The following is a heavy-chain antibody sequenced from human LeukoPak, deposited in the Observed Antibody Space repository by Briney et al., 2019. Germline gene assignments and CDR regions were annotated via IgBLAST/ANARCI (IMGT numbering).Heavy chain of an antibody. J-gene: IGHJ4*02. Sequence: PGGSLRLSCAASGFTFSSYSMNWVRQAPGKGLEWVSYISSSSSTIYYADSVKGRFTISRDNAKNSLYLQMNSLRAEDTAVYYCARGVSITMIVVVITHFDYWGQGTLVTVSS. CDR3: ARGVSITMIVVVITHFDY. CDR1: GFTFSSYS. D-gene: IGHD3-22*01. V-gene: IGHV3-48*04. CDR2: ISSSSSTI.